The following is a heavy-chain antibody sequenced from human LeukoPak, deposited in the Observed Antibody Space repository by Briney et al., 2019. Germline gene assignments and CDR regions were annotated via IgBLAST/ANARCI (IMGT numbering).Heavy chain of an antibody. V-gene: IGHV1-18*01. CDR2: IGAYNGNT. D-gene: IGHD5-24*01. CDR3: ASDRRGDGYIYYFDY. Sequence: GASVKVSCKASGYTFTSYGISWVRQAPGQGLEWMGWIGAYNGNTNYAQKLQGRVTMTTDTSTSTAYMELRSLRSDDTAVYHCASDRRGDGYIYYFDYWGQGTLVTVSS. J-gene: IGHJ4*02. CDR1: GYTFTSYG.